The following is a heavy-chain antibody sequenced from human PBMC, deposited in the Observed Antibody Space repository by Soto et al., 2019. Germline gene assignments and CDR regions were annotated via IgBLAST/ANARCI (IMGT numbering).Heavy chain of an antibody. D-gene: IGHD3-10*01. V-gene: IGHV4-34*01. Sequence: QVQLQQWGAGLLKPSETLSLTCAVYGGSFSGYQWTWIRQTPGKGLEWIGQINDSGNINYNPSLTSRVTILVDTAKKQVSLKLSSATAADTAVYYCARGLILWFGELSRRGGYYYYMDVWGKGTSVTVSS. J-gene: IGHJ6*03. CDR3: ARGLILWFGELSRRGGYYYYMDV. CDR1: GGSFSGYQ. CDR2: INDSGNI.